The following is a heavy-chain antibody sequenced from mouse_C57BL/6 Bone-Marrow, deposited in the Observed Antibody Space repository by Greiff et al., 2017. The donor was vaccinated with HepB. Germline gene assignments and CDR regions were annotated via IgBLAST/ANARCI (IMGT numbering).Heavy chain of an antibody. V-gene: IGHV1-82*01. D-gene: IGHD1-1*01. J-gene: IGHJ4*01. CDR3: ARLRGRMDY. Sequence: QVQLKESGPELVKPGASVKISCKASGYAFSSSWMNWVKQRPGKGLEWIGRIYPGDGDTNYNGKFKGKATLTADKSSSTAYMQLSSLTSEDSAVYFCARLRGRMDYWGQGTSVTVSS. CDR2: IYPGDGDT. CDR1: GYAFSSSW.